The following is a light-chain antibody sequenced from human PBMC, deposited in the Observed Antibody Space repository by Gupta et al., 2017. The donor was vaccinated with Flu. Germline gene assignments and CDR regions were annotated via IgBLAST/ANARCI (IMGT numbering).Light chain of an antibody. V-gene: IGKV3-11*01. CDR2: DAS. CDR3: HQRSNWPQS. CDR1: QSVSSY. Sequence: EIGLTQSPATLSLSPGERATLSCRASQSVSSYLAWYQQKPGQAPRPLIYDASNRATGIPARFSGSGSGTDFTLTISSLEPEDFAVYYCHQRSNWPQSFGQGTKLEIK. J-gene: IGKJ2*03.